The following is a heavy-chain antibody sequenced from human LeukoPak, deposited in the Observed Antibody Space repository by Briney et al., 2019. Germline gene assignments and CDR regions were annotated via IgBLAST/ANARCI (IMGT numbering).Heavy chain of an antibody. V-gene: IGHV4-34*01. D-gene: IGHD2-15*01. CDR2: INHSGST. J-gene: IGHJ6*02. CDR1: GGSFSGYY. Sequence: PSETLSLTCAVCGGSFSGYYWSWLRQPPGKGLEWIGEINHSGSTNYNPSLKSRVTISVDTSKNQFSLKLSSVTAADTAVYYCARGTHSYCSGGSCYGGYYGMDVWGQGTTVTVSS. CDR3: ARGTHSYCSGGSCYGGYYGMDV.